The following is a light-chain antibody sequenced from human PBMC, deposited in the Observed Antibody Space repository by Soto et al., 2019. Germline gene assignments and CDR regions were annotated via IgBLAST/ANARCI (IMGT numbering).Light chain of an antibody. CDR1: SSDVGRYSY. CDR3: SSYTNSTTLLV. CDR2: DVS. Sequence: QSALTQPRSVSGSPGQSVSISCTGTSSDVGRYSYVSWYQQHPGKAPKLMIYDVSERPSGVPDRFSGSKSGNTASLTISGLQAEDEADYYCSSYTNSTTLLVFGGGTKVTVL. J-gene: IGLJ2*01. V-gene: IGLV2-11*01.